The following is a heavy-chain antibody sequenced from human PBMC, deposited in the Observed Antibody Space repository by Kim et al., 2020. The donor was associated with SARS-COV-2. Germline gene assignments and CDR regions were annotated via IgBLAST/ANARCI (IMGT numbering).Heavy chain of an antibody. J-gene: IGHJ4*02. V-gene: IGHV4-30-2*01. CDR2: IYHSGST. CDR1: GGSISSGGYS. D-gene: IGHD3-22*01. Sequence: SETLSLTCAVSGGSISSGGYSWSWIRQPPGKGLEWIGYIYHSGSTYYNPSLKSRVTISVDRSKNQFSLKLSSVTAADTAVYYCARASDYYDSSGSLFDYWGQGTLVTVSS. CDR3: ARASDYYDSSGSLFDY.